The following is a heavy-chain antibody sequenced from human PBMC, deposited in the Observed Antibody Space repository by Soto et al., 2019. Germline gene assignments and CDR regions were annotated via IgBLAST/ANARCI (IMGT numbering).Heavy chain of an antibody. Sequence: QVQLVQSGAEVKKPGSSVKVSCKASGGTFSSYVISWVRQAPGQGPEWMGGIIPMYGTVNCAQKFEDRVTIIADTSTSTAYMELSSLRSEDTAVYYCARDLGGCSGGSCRYNWFDPWGQGTLVTVSS. D-gene: IGHD2-15*01. CDR1: GGTFSSYV. CDR2: IIPMYGTV. J-gene: IGHJ5*02. V-gene: IGHV1-69*06. CDR3: ARDLGGCSGGSCRYNWFDP.